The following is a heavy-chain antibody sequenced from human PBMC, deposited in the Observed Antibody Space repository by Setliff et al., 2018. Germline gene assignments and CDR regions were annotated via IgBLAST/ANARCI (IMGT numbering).Heavy chain of an antibody. CDR2: ISNGGGSFE. V-gene: IGHV3-11*04. J-gene: IGHJ4*02. Sequence: GGSLRLSCVASGFTLSGYYMAWVRQSPGKGLEWISYISNGGGSFEYYADSVKGRFIISRDNAKNSLSLQMNSLRVEDTAVYYCVRDVAGGSHATYFDYWGQGTLVTVSS. CDR3: VRDVAGGSHATYFDY. D-gene: IGHD1-26*01. CDR1: GFTLSGYY.